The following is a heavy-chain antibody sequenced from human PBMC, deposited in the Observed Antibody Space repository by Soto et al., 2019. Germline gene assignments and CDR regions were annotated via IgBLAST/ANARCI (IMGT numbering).Heavy chain of an antibody. V-gene: IGHV3-33*06. CDR2: TWFDGSVT. CDR3: AKDPQMGLRANWLDP. J-gene: IGHJ5*02. D-gene: IGHD2-15*01. Sequence: GGSLRLSCAASGFSFSDYGMHWVRQAPGKGLEWVAGTWFDGSVTNYADSVKGRFSISRDNSRNTLYLQMNSLRAEDTALYYCAKDPQMGLRANWLDPWGQGTLVTVSS. CDR1: GFSFSDYG.